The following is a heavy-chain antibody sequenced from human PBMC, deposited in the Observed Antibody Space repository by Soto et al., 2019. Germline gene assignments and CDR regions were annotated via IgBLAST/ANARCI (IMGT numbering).Heavy chain of an antibody. D-gene: IGHD6-13*01. CDR3: ARDELVLNYYYYYGMDV. CDR2: MFYSGAT. CDR1: GGSISYISYC. Sequence: SETLSLTCTVSGGSISYISYCWGWIGQPPGKGLQWIGCMFYSGATYYNPSLKNRVTLSVDTSNNEFSLKLVSVTAPDTAVYYCARDELVLNYYYYYGMDVWGQGTTVTVSS. J-gene: IGHJ6*02. V-gene: IGHV4-39*02.